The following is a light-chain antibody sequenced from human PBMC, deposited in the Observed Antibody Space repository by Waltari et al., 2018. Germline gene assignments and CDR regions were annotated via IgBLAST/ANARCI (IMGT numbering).Light chain of an antibody. J-gene: IGKJ1*01. CDR1: QSVNSN. V-gene: IGKV3-15*01. CDR3: QQYNNWPPWT. Sequence: EIVMTQFPATLSVSPGERATLSCRASQSVNSNLAWYQQKPGQAPRLLIFGASTRASGIPGRFRGSGSGTEFTLTISSLQSEDSAIYYCQQYNNWPPWTFGQGTKVEIK. CDR2: GAS.